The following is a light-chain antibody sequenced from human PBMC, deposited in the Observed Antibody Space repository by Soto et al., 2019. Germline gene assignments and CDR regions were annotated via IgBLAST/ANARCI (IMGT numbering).Light chain of an antibody. V-gene: IGLV2-11*01. Sequence: QSVLTQPRSVSESPGQSVTISCTGSNSDVGAYNYVSWYQQEPLRAPKLIIFDVNRRPSGVPDRFSGSKSGNTAFLTISGLQAEDEADYYCSSYAGSNNFEVFGTGTKVTVL. CDR1: NSDVGAYNY. J-gene: IGLJ1*01. CDR2: DVN. CDR3: SSYAGSNNFEV.